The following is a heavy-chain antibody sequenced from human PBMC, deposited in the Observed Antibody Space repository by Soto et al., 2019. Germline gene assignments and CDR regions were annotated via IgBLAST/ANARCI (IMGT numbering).Heavy chain of an antibody. V-gene: IGHV3-23*01. Sequence: EVQLLESGGGLVQPGGSLRLSCAASGFTFSSYAMSWVRQAPGKGLEWVSAISGSGGSTYYADSVKGRFTISRDNSKNTLYLQMNSLRVEDTAVYYCAKGQYSSGWYAWFDPWGQGTLVTVSS. J-gene: IGHJ5*02. CDR2: ISGSGGST. CDR1: GFTFSSYA. D-gene: IGHD6-19*01. CDR3: AKGQYSSGWYAWFDP.